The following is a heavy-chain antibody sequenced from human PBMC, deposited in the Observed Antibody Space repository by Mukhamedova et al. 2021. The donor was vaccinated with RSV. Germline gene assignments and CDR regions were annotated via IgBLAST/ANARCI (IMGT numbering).Heavy chain of an antibody. D-gene: IGHD6-13*01. J-gene: IGHJ4*02. V-gene: IGHV3-30*04. CDR3: VRDRLLGSSSWYPSDY. Sequence: QAPGKGLEWVAVISYDGSNKYYADSVKGRFTISRDNSKNTLYLQMNSLRAEDTAVYYCVRDRLLGSSSWYPSDYWGQGTLVTVS. CDR2: ISYDGSNK.